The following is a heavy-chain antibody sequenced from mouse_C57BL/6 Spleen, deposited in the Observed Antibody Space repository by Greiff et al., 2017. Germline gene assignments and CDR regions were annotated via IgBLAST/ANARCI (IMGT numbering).Heavy chain of an antibody. V-gene: IGHV1-52*01. Sequence: QVQLQQPGAELVRPGSSVTLSCKASGYTFTSYWMHWVKQRPIQGLEWIGNIDPSDSETHYNQKFKDKATLTVDKSSSTAYMQLSSLTSEDSAVYYCARSGDYDYFDYWGQGTTLTVSS. CDR1: GYTFTSYW. J-gene: IGHJ2*01. D-gene: IGHD2-4*01. CDR3: ARSGDYDYFDY. CDR2: IDPSDSET.